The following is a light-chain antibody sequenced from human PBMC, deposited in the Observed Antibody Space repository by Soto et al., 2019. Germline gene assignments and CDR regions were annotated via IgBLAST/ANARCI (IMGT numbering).Light chain of an antibody. CDR1: QSLVYVDGNTY. CDR3: MQGTDWPPT. J-gene: IGKJ4*01. CDR2: KVS. V-gene: IGKV2-30*01. Sequence: DVVMTQTPLSLPVTLGQPASISCRSSQSLVYVDGNTYLNWVHQRPGQSPRRLIYKVSNRDSGVQDRFSGSGSGTDFTLKISRVEAEDVGVYYCMQGTDWPPTFGGGTKVEIK.